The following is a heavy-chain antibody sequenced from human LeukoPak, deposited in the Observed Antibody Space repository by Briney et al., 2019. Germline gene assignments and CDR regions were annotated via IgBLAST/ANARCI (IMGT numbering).Heavy chain of an antibody. CDR1: GGSICRGGYY. CDR2: IYYLWST. Sequence: SQILYVTLTVFGGSICRGGYYRSWIRQHPRNGLEWIGYIYYLWSTYYNPSLKSRVTISVDTSKNQFSLKLSSVTAADTAVYYCARDSRYSFDYWGQGTLVTVSS. V-gene: IGHV4-31*02. D-gene: IGHD5-18*01. J-gene: IGHJ4*02. CDR3: ARDSRYSFDY.